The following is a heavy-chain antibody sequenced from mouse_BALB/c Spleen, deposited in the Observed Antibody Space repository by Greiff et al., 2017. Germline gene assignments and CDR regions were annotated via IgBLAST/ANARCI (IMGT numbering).Heavy chain of an antibody. D-gene: IGHD2-14*01. CDR1: GYTFTSYW. CDR3: ARSRGTDY. V-gene: IGHV1S132*01. J-gene: IGHJ2*01. Sequence: QVQLQQSGAELVKPGASVKLSCKTSGYTFTSYWIQWVKQRPGQGLGWIGEIFPGTGTTYYNEKFKGKATLTIDTSSSTAYMQLSSLTSEDSAVYFCARSRGTDYWGQGTTLTVSS. CDR2: IFPGTGTT.